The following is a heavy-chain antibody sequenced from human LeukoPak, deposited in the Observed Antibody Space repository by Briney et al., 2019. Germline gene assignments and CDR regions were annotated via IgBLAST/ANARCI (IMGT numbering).Heavy chain of an antibody. CDR3: ARKSRGLENGMDV. J-gene: IGHJ6*02. CDR1: GFTFSSYE. V-gene: IGHV3-48*03. Sequence: GGSLRLSCAASGFTFSSYEMNWVRQAPGKGLEWVSYISSSGSTIYYADSVKGRFTFSRDNAKNSLYLQMNSLRAEDTAVYYCARKSRGLENGMDVWGQGTTVTVSS. D-gene: IGHD3-3*01. CDR2: ISSSGSTI.